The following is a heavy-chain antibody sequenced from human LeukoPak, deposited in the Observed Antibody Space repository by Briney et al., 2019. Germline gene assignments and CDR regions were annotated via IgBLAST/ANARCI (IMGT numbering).Heavy chain of an antibody. J-gene: IGHJ6*03. CDR1: EFTFSSYW. CDR2: IDSDGIST. V-gene: IGHV3-74*01. CDR3: ARDLRGGSGSYYLYYYYYMDV. Sequence: GGSLRLSCAASEFTFSSYWMHWVRQAPGKGLVWVSRIDSDGISTSYADSVKGRFTISRDNAKNTLYLQMNTLRAEDTAVYYCARDLRGGSGSYYLYYYYYMDVWGKGTTVTVSS. D-gene: IGHD3-10*01.